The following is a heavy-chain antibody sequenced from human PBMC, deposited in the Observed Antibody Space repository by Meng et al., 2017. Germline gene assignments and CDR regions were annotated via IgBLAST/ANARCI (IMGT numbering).Heavy chain of an antibody. V-gene: IGHV1-2*06. CDR2: INPKSGDT. J-gene: IGHJ4*02. CDR3: ARDEDISAAGKLFGDY. D-gene: IGHD6-25*01. Sequence: ASVKVSCKPSGYTFPDYYIHWVRRAPGQGLEWMGRINPKSGDTHYAQKFQARVTMTGDTSISTAYMELSGLRSDDTAMYYCARDEDISAAGKLFGDYWGQGNLVTVSS. CDR1: GYTFPDYY.